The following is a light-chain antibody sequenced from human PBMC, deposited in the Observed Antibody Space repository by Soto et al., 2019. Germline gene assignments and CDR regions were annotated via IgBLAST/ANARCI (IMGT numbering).Light chain of an antibody. CDR3: QQYSSGWT. CDR1: QSISSW. CDR2: RAS. Sequence: EIQMTQSPSTLSASVGDRVTITCRASQSISSWLAWYQQRPGKAPKLLIDRASNLESGVASRFSGSGSGTEFTLTITSLQPDDFATYYCQQYSSGWTFGQGTKVEI. J-gene: IGKJ1*01. V-gene: IGKV1-5*03.